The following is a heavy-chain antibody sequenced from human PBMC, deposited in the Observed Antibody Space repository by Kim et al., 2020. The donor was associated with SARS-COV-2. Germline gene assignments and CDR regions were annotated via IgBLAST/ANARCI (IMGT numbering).Heavy chain of an antibody. Sequence: ASVKVSCKVSGYTLTELSIHWVRQAPGKGLEWMGGFDPDDSETIYAQKFRGRVTMTEDTSTDTAYVELSSLRSEDTAVYFCTTGGSGGTFTFDYWGQGTLVTVSS. D-gene: IGHD2-15*01. V-gene: IGHV1-24*01. J-gene: IGHJ4*02. CDR2: FDPDDSET. CDR1: GYTLTELS. CDR3: TTGGSGGTFTFDY.